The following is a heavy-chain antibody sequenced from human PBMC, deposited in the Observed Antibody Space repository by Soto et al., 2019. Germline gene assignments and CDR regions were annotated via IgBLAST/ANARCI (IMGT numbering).Heavy chain of an antibody. CDR3: ARRVQYGSGRRPAYYFDY. V-gene: IGHV4-59*01. CDR1: GGSISSYY. J-gene: IGHJ4*02. CDR2: IYYSGNT. D-gene: IGHD3-10*01. Sequence: SETLSLTCTVSGGSISSYYWSWIRQPPGKGLEWIGYIYYSGNTNYNPSIKSRVTISVDSSKNQFSLKLSSLTGADTAVYYCARRVQYGSGRRPAYYFDYWGRGTLVTVSS.